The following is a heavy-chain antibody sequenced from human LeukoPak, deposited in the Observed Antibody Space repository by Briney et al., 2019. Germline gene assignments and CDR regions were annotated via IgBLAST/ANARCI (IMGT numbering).Heavy chain of an antibody. CDR3: AKRGPIYSSTPGNYFDY. CDR1: GFTFSSYA. CDR2: ISYDGSNK. V-gene: IGHV3-30-3*01. D-gene: IGHD3-10*01. J-gene: IGHJ4*02. Sequence: GRSLRLSCAASGFTFSSYAMHWVRQAPGKGLEWVAVISYDGSNKYYADSVKGRFTISRDNSKNTLYLQMKALRDEDTATYYCAKRGPIYSSTPGNYFDYWGQGTLVTVSS.